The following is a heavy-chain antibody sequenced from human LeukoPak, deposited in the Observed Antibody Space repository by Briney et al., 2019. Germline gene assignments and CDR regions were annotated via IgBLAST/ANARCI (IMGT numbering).Heavy chain of an antibody. Sequence: PSETLSLTCTVSGVSISSSSDYWGWVRQPPGKGLEWIATIYYSGSTDYNPSLKSRVTISVDTSKNQFSLRLSSVTAADTAVYFCARRTSYRSGVVCYPDLNWFDPWGQGTLVTVSS. D-gene: IGHD2-15*01. CDR3: ARRTSYRSGVVCYPDLNWFDP. J-gene: IGHJ5*02. V-gene: IGHV4-39*01. CDR1: GVSISSSSDY. CDR2: IYYSGST.